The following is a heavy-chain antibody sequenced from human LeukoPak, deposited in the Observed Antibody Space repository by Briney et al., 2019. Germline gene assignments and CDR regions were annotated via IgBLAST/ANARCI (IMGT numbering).Heavy chain of an antibody. D-gene: IGHD3-16*01. Sequence: SETLSLTCTVSGGSISSYFWSWIRQPPGKGLEWIGYIDYSGSTNYNPSLKSRVTISVDTSKNQFFLKLSSVTAADTAVYFCARSSFGRPDVWGQGTTVTVSS. CDR2: IDYSGST. J-gene: IGHJ6*02. CDR1: GGSISSYF. CDR3: ARSSFGRPDV. V-gene: IGHV4-59*08.